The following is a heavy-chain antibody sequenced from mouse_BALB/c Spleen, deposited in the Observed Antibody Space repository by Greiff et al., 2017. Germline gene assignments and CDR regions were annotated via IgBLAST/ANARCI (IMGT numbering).Heavy chain of an antibody. Sequence: QVQLKQSGPEVVRPGVSVKISCKGSGYTFTDYAMHWVKQSHAKSLEWIGVISTYNGNTNYNQKFKGKATMTVDKSSSTAYMELARLTSEDSAIYYCARTITTVVATGTTRYAMDYWGQGTSVTVSS. J-gene: IGHJ4*01. V-gene: IGHV1-67*01. CDR2: ISTYNGNT. CDR3: ARTITTVVATGTTRYAMDY. CDR1: GYTFTDYA. D-gene: IGHD1-1*01.